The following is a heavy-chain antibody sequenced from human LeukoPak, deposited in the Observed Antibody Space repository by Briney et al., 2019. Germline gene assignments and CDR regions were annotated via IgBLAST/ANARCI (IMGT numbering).Heavy chain of an antibody. CDR1: GGSISSSSYY. Sequence: SETLSLTCTVSGGSISSSSYYWGWIRQPPGKGLEWIGSIYYSGSTYYNPSLKSRVTISVDTSKNQFSLKLSSVTAADTAVYYCARLLWFGQYYFDYWGQGTLVTVSS. D-gene: IGHD3-10*01. J-gene: IGHJ4*02. V-gene: IGHV4-39*01. CDR3: ARLLWFGQYYFDY. CDR2: IYYSGST.